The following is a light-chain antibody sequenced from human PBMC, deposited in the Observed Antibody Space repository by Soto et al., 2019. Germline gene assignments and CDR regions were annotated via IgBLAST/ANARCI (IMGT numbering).Light chain of an antibody. J-gene: IGKJ4*01. V-gene: IGKV1-39*01. CDR3: QQASLTPLT. Sequence: DIEMTQSPSSLSASVGDRVTITCRASQSISRYLNWYQQKPGKAPRLLIYAASSLQSGVPSRFSGSGSGTDFTLTISSLQPEAFATYYCQQASLTPLTFGGGTEVEMK. CDR1: QSISRY. CDR2: AAS.